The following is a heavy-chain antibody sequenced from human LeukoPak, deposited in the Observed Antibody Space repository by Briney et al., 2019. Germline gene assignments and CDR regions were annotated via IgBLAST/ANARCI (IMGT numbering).Heavy chain of an antibody. CDR3: ARGRPGNYFDY. CDR2: IGSDGSST. Sequence: GSLRLSCAASGFTFSSNWMYWVRQAPGKGLVWVSYIGSDGSSTNYADSVKGRFTISRDNAKNTLYVQMNSLRADDTAVYYCARGRPGNYFDYWGQGTLVTVSS. D-gene: IGHD1-26*01. CDR1: GFTFSSNW. J-gene: IGHJ4*02. V-gene: IGHV3-74*01.